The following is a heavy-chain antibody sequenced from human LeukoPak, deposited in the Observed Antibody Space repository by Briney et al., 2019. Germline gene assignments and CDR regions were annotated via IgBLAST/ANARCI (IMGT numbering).Heavy chain of an antibody. CDR2: IIPIFGTA. CDR1: GYTFTSYA. Sequence: ASVKVSCKASGYTFTSYAMNWVRQAPGQGLEWMGGIIPIFGTANYAQKFQGRVTITADKSTSTAYMELSSLRSEDTAVYYCARGSFKGKYYFDYWGQGTLVTVSS. D-gene: IGHD3-16*02. J-gene: IGHJ4*02. CDR3: ARGSFKGKYYFDY. V-gene: IGHV1-69*06.